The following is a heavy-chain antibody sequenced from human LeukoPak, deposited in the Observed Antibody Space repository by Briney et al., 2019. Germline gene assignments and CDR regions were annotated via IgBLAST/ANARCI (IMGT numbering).Heavy chain of an antibody. V-gene: IGHV2-5*02. CDR1: GFSLSTSGVG. D-gene: IGHD7-27*01. CDR2: IYWDDDK. J-gene: IGHJ4*02. CDR3: ARPGLGPYYFDY. Sequence: SGPTLVKPTQTLTLTCTFSGFSLSTSGVGVCWTRQPPGKALEWLALIYWDDDKRYSPSLKSRLTITKDTSKNQVVLTMTNMDPVDTATYYCARPGLGPYYFDYWGQGTLVTVSS.